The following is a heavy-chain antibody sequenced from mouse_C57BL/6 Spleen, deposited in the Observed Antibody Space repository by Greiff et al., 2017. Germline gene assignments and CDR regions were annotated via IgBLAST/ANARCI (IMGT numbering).Heavy chain of an antibody. J-gene: IGHJ2*01. CDR3: GRRGVTTFDYSDY. Sequence: EVKLVESGGDLVKPGGSLKLSCAASGFTFSSYGMSWVRQTPDKRLEWVATISSGGSYTYYPDSVKGRFTISRDNAKNTLYLQMSSLKSEDTAMYYCGRRGVTTFDYSDYWGQGTTLTVSS. D-gene: IGHD2-1*01. CDR1: GFTFSSYG. V-gene: IGHV5-6*02. CDR2: ISSGGSYT.